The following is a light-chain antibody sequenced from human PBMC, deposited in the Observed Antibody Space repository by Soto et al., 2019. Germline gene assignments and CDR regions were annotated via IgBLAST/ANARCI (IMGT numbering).Light chain of an antibody. J-gene: IGKJ3*01. CDR3: QQYGSSLFT. CDR1: QSVSSSY. CDR2: GAS. Sequence: EIVLTQSPGTLSLSPGERATLSCRASQSVSSSYLAWYQQKPGQAPRLLIYGASSRATGIPDRFSGSGSGTDLTLTISRLETEDVAVYYCQQYGSSLFTFGPGTKVDIK. V-gene: IGKV3-20*01.